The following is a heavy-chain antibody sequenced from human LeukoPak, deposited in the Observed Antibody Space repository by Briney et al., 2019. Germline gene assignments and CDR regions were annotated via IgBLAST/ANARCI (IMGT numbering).Heavy chain of an antibody. CDR3: ARDPDGYCSGGTCYWNWFDP. CDR2: IWYDGTNK. CDR1: GFTFSSYG. Sequence: GGSLRLSCAASGFTFSSYGMHWVRQAPGKGLEWVAVIWYDGTNKYYADSVKGRFTISRDNSKNTLYLQMNSLRAEDTALYYCARDPDGYCSGGTCYWNWFDPWGQGTLVTVSS. V-gene: IGHV3-33*01. D-gene: IGHD2-15*01. J-gene: IGHJ5*02.